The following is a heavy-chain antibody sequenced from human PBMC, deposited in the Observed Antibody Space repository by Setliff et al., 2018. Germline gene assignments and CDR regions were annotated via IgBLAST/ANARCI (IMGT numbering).Heavy chain of an antibody. CDR2: IYHSGST. CDR1: GGSFSGYY. Sequence: SETLSLTCAVYGGSFSGYYWGWIRQPPGKGLEWIGSIYHSGSTYYNPSLKSRVTISVDKAKNQFSPKLTSVTAADTAVYYCAGGRRYDYGWDLEYWGQGTLVTVSS. D-gene: IGHD3-16*01. CDR3: AGGRRYDYGWDLEY. J-gene: IGHJ4*02. V-gene: IGHV4-38-2*01.